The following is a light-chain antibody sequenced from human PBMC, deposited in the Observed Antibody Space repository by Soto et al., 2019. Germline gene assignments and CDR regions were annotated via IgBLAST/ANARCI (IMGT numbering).Light chain of an antibody. CDR2: GAS. V-gene: IGKV3-20*01. CDR3: QQYGSSPYS. J-gene: IGKJ2*03. CDR1: HSVSGNY. Sequence: IVLTQSPDTLSLSPGERATLSCRASHSVSGNYLVWYQQKPGQAPSLLIYGASSRATCIPDRFSGSGSGTDFTLTISRLEPEDFAVYYCQQYGSSPYSFGQGTKVDIK.